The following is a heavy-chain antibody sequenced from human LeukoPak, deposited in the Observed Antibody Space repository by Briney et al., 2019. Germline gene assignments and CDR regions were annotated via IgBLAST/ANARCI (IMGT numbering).Heavy chain of an antibody. V-gene: IGHV1-69*01. CDR3: ARSHCSSTSCYFSGFDP. D-gene: IGHD2-2*01. Sequence: SVKVSCKASGGTFSSYAISWVRQAPGQGLEWMGGIIPIFGTANYAQKFQGRVTITADESTSTAYMELGSLRSEDTAVYYCARSHCSSTSCYFSGFDPWGQGTLVTVSS. CDR2: IIPIFGTA. CDR1: GGTFSSYA. J-gene: IGHJ5*02.